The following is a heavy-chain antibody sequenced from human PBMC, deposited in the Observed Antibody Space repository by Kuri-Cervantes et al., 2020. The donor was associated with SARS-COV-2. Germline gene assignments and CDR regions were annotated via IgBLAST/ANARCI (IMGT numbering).Heavy chain of an antibody. V-gene: IGHV3-7*01. Sequence: GESLKISCAASGFTFSSYWMSWVRQAPGKGLEWVANIKQDGSEKYYVDSAKGRFTISRDNAKNSLYLQMNSLRAEDTAVYYCARWGVYYFDYWGQGTLVTVSS. CDR3: ARWGVYYFDY. D-gene: IGHD3-16*01. CDR2: IKQDGSEK. J-gene: IGHJ4*02. CDR1: GFTFSSYW.